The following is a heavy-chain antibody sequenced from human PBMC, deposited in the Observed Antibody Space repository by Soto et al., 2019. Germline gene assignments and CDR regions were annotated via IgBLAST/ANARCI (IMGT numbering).Heavy chain of an antibody. Sequence: AASVKVSCKASGGTFSSYAISWVRQAPGQGLEWMGGIIPIFGTANYAQKFQGRVTITADESTSTAYMELSSLRSEDTAVYYCATSSSGWDHGFDYWSQGTLVTVSS. D-gene: IGHD6-19*01. CDR2: IIPIFGTA. J-gene: IGHJ4*02. CDR1: GGTFSSYA. V-gene: IGHV1-69*13. CDR3: ATSSSGWDHGFDY.